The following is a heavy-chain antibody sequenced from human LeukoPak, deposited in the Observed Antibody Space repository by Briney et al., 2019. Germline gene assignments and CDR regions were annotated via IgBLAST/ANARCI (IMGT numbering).Heavy chain of an antibody. V-gene: IGHV3-23*01. D-gene: IGHD4-23*01. Sequence: GGSLRLSCAASGFTFNDYAMAWVRPGPGKGLKWVSSITGGGGTTYYADSVRGRFTFSRDNSENTLYLQMNSLRAEDTATYYCAKVNSFKIGWKSPIDSWGQGTLVTVSS. CDR1: GFTFNDYA. J-gene: IGHJ4*02. CDR3: AKVNSFKIGWKSPIDS. CDR2: ITGGGGTT.